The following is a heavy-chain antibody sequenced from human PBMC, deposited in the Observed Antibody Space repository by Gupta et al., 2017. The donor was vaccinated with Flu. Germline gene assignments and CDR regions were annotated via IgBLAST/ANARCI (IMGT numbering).Heavy chain of an antibody. D-gene: IGHD3-9*01. CDR3: ARRGKTGYDNWFDP. CDR2: IFYTGST. Sequence: SYYWGRVSNPPGKGVEWIGSIFYTGSTHYSPSLKSRGNISVDTSRNQFSLKLSSVTAADTAVYDCARRGKTGYDNWFDPWGQGTRVTVSS. V-gene: IGHV4-39*01. J-gene: IGHJ5*02. CDR1: SYY.